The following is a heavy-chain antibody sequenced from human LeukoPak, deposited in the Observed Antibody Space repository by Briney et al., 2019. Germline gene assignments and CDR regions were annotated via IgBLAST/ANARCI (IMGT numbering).Heavy chain of an antibody. D-gene: IGHD3-22*01. CDR2: ISGSGGST. CDR1: GFTFSSYA. J-gene: IGHJ4*02. CDR3: AKIVRYYYDSSGYRGYLDY. V-gene: IGHV3-23*01. Sequence: GASLRLSCAASGFTFSSYAMSWVRQAPGKGLEWVSVISGSGGSTYYADSVKGRFTISRDNSKNTLYLQMNSLRAEDTAVYYCAKIVRYYYDSSGYRGYLDYWGQGTLVTVSS.